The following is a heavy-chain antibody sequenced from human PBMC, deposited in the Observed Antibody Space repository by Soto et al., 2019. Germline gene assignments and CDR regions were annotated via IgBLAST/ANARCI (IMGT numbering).Heavy chain of an antibody. V-gene: IGHV1-2*02. CDR2: INPNSGGT. CDR3: ARDLHSSPPGDAFDI. J-gene: IGHJ3*02. Sequence: QVQLVQSGAEVKKPGASVKVSCKASGYTFTGYYMHWVRQAPGQGLEWMGWINPNSGGTNYAQKFQGRVTITADESTSTAYMELSSLRSEDTAVYYCARDLHSSPPGDAFDIWGQGTMVTVSS. D-gene: IGHD6-13*01. CDR1: GYTFTGYY.